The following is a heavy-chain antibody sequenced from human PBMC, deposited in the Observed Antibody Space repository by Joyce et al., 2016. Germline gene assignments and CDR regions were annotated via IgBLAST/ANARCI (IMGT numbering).Heavy chain of an antibody. J-gene: IGHJ4*02. V-gene: IGHV3-30*18. Sequence: QVQLVESGGGVVQPGRSLRLSCAASGVNFSNYGMHWVRQAPGKGLEGVAVKANDGNKKYYADSVKGRFTISRDNSKNTLYLQMNSLRAEDTAVYYCAKRYDYVDYWGQGTLVTVSS. CDR3: AKRYDYVDY. CDR1: GVNFSNYG. CDR2: KANDGNKK. D-gene: IGHD3-16*01.